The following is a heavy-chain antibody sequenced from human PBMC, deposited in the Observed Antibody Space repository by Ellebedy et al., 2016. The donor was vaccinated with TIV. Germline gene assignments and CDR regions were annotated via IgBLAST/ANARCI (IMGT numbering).Heavy chain of an antibody. D-gene: IGHD6-19*01. V-gene: IGHV4-59*08. CDR2: IYYSGST. CDR1: NGSISVYY. CDR3: ATTRRGDSSGLIDY. Sequence: SETLSLTCTVSNGSISVYYWSWIRQPPGKGLEWIGYIYYSGSTDYNPSLKSRVSISLDTSREQFSLRLNSLTAADTAVYYCATTRRGDSSGLIDYWGQGTLVTVSS. J-gene: IGHJ4*02.